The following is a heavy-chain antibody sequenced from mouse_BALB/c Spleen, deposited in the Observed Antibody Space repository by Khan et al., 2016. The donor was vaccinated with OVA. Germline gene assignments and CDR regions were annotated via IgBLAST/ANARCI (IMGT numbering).Heavy chain of an antibody. Sequence: EVQLQESGPGLVKPSQSLSLTCTVTGYSITSGYAWNWIRQFPGNKLEWMGYISYSGSTSYNPSLRSRISLTRDTSQNQFFLQLNSVTTEDTATYYCVRKNDYGYAMDYWGQGTSVTVSS. CDR3: VRKNDYGYAMDY. D-gene: IGHD1-1*01. CDR1: GYSITSGYA. V-gene: IGHV3-2*02. J-gene: IGHJ4*01. CDR2: ISYSGST.